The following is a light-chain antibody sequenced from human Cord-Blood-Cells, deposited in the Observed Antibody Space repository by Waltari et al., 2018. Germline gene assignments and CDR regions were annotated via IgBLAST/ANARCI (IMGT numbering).Light chain of an antibody. CDR3: AAWDDSLNGPV. J-gene: IGLJ3*02. CDR1: SSNIGNHA. V-gene: IGLV1-36*01. CDR2: YDD. Sequence: QSVLTQPPSVSEAPRQRGTISCSGSSSNIGNHAVNWYQQLPGKAPKLLIYYDDLLPSGVSDRFSGSKSGTSASLAISGLQSEDEADYYCAAWDDSLNGPVFGGGTKLTVL.